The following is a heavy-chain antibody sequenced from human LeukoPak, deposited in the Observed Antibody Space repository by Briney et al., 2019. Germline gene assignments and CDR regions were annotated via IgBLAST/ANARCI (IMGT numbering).Heavy chain of an antibody. D-gene: IGHD2-15*01. CDR2: IYYSGST. CDR3: AREGGPGDVFDP. Sequence: SETLSLTCTVSGGSISSSTYYWGWIRQPPGKGLEWFGSIYYSGSTYYNPSLKSRVTISVDTSKNQFSLKLSSVTAADTAVYYCAREGGPGDVFDPWGQGTLVTVSS. CDR1: GGSISSSTYY. J-gene: IGHJ5*02. V-gene: IGHV4-39*07.